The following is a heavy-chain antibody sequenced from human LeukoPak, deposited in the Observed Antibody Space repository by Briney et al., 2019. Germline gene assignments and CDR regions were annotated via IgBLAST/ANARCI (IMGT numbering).Heavy chain of an antibody. Sequence: PSETLSLTCTASGGSISSSSYYWGWIRQPPGKGLEWIGSIYYSGSTYYNPSLKSRVTISVDTSKNQFSLKLSSVAAADTAVYYCASVIAAAGTRFDYWGQGTLVTVSS. CDR1: GGSISSSSYY. CDR3: ASVIAAAGTRFDY. D-gene: IGHD6-13*01. CDR2: IYYSGST. J-gene: IGHJ4*02. V-gene: IGHV4-39*01.